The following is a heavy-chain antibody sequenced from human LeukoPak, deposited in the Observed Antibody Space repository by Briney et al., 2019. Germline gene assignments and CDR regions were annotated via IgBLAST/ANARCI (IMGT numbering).Heavy chain of an antibody. D-gene: IGHD3-10*01. V-gene: IGHV5-51*01. CDR3: ARNGNYGLAHNWFDP. CDR1: GYSFTSYW. J-gene: IGHJ5*02. CDR2: IYPGDSDT. Sequence: RGESLKISCKGSGYSFTSYWIGWVRQMPGKGVEWMGIIYPGDSDTRYSPSFQGQVTISADKSISTAYLQWSSLKASDTAVYYCARNGNYGLAHNWFDPWGQGTLVTVSS.